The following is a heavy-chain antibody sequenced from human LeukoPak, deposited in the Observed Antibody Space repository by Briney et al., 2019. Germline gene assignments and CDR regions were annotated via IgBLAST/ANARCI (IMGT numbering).Heavy chain of an antibody. D-gene: IGHD2-15*01. J-gene: IGHJ4*02. CDR2: IKSKTDGGTT. CDR3: TTDLDPDIVVVVAAEPPLGVFDY. V-gene: IGHV3-15*01. CDR1: GLTFSNAW. Sequence: AGGSLRLSCAASGLTFSNAWMSWVRQAPGKGLEWVGRIKSKTDGGTTDYAAPVKGRFTISRDDSKNTLYLQMNSLKTEDTAVYYCTTDLDPDIVVVVAAEPPLGVFDYWGQGTLVTVSS.